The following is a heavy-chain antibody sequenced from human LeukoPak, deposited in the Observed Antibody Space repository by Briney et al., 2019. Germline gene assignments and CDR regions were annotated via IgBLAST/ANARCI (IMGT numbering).Heavy chain of an antibody. J-gene: IGHJ3*02. CDR3: ARDYYDSRGEAFDI. CDR1: GDSIGSHY. D-gene: IGHD3-22*01. CDR2: IFYVGST. V-gene: IGHV4-59*11. Sequence: SETLSLTCTVSGDSIGSHYWSWIRQPPGKGLEWIGYIFYVGSTNYNPSLKSRVTISVDTSKNQFSLKLNSVTAAVTAVYYCARDYYDSRGEAFDIWGQGTMVTVSS.